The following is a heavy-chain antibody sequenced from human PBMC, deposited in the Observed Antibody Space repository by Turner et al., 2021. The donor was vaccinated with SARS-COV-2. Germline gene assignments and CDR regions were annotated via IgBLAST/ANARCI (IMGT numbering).Heavy chain of an antibody. CDR3: AKLAARSAYYYYGMDV. CDR1: GFTFDDYA. Sequence: EVQLVESGGGFVQPGRSLRLSCAASGFTFDDYAMQWVRQAPGKGLEWVSGISWNSGTIDYADSVKGRFTISRDNAKNSLYLQMNSLRAEDTALYYCAKLAARSAYYYYGMDVWGQGTTVTVSS. CDR2: ISWNSGTI. V-gene: IGHV3-9*01. J-gene: IGHJ6*02. D-gene: IGHD6-6*01.